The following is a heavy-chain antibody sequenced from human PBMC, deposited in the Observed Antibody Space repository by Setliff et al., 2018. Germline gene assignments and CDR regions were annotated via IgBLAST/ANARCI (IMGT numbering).Heavy chain of an antibody. CDR1: GGSISSGDYY. D-gene: IGHD6-19*01. CDR3: AREQWLDPPGYYYMDV. Sequence: PSETLFLTCTVSGGSISSGDYYWSWIRQPPGKGLEWIGYIYYSGSTYYNPSLKSRVTMSVDTSKKQFSLKLSSVTAADTAVYYCAREQWLDPPGYYYMDVWAKGTTVTVSS. J-gene: IGHJ6*03. CDR2: IYYSGST. V-gene: IGHV4-30-4*08.